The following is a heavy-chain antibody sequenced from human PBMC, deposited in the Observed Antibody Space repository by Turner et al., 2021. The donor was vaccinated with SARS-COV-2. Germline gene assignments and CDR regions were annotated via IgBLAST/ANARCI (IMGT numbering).Heavy chain of an antibody. CDR1: GVTVSSNY. CDR2: IDSGGST. Sequence: EVQLVEPGGGLIQPGGSLRLSCAAPGVTVSSNYMRWVRQAPGKGLEWVSVIDSGGSTYYPDSVKGRFTISRDNSKNTLYLQMNSLRAEDTAVYYCARDLAVNGMDVWGQGTTVTVSS. V-gene: IGHV3-53*01. J-gene: IGHJ6*02. CDR3: ARDLAVNGMDV.